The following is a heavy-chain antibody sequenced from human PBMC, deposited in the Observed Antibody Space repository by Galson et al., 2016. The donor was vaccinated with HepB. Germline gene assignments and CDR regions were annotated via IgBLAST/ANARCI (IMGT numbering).Heavy chain of an antibody. CDR1: GGSIIGYY. Sequence: SETLSLTCTVSGGSIIGYYWGWIRQTPGKALEWIDSIYYSGNTNFNPSLTGRVTMSVDTSKNQFSLKLSAVTAADMAVYYCARGPPDYLDSGSFYSGWFDPWGQGTQVTVSS. J-gene: IGHJ5*02. CDR3: ARGPPDYLDSGSFYSGWFDP. V-gene: IGHV4-59*12. D-gene: IGHD3-10*01. CDR2: IYYSGNT.